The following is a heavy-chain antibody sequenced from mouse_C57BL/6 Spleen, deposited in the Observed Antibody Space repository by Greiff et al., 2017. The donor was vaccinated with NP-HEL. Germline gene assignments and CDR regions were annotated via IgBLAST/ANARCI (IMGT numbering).Heavy chain of an antibody. CDR2: IRNKANTHAT. CDR1: GFTFSDAW. D-gene: IGHD2-3*01. Sequence: EVMLVESGGGLVQPGGSMKLSCAASGFTFSDAWMDLVRQSPEKGLEWVAEIRNKANTHATYYAESVQVRFTISRDDSKSSVYLQMNSLRAEDTGIYYCTDGYYWGQGTTLTVSS. V-gene: IGHV6-6*01. J-gene: IGHJ2*01. CDR3: TDGYY.